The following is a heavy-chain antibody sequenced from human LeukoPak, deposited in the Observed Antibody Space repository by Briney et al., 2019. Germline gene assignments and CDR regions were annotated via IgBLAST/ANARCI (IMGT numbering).Heavy chain of an antibody. V-gene: IGHV4-59*01. Sequence: SETLSLTCTVSGGSISSDYWSWIRQPPGKGLEWIGYIYYRGSTNYNPSLKSRVTISVDTSKNQFSLKLSSVTAADTAVYYCARLSGYSSGHYYSDYWGQGALVTVSS. CDR1: GGSISSDY. D-gene: IGHD3-22*01. J-gene: IGHJ4*02. CDR2: IYYRGST. CDR3: ARLSGYSSGHYYSDY.